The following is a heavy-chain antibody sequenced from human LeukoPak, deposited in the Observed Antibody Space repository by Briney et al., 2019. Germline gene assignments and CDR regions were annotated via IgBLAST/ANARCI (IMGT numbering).Heavy chain of an antibody. Sequence: GGSLRLSCAASGFNFDDHAMHWVRQVPGKGLEWVSGISGNSGSRGYADSVKGRFTISRDNAKNSLHLQMNSLRAEDTALYYCTKASGSWVDYWGQGTLVTVSS. CDR2: ISGNSGSR. CDR3: TKASGSWVDY. J-gene: IGHJ4*02. V-gene: IGHV3-9*01. CDR1: GFNFDDHA. D-gene: IGHD2-15*01.